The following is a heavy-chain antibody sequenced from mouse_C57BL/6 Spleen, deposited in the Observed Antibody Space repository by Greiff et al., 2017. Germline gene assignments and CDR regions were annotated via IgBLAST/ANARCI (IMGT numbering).Heavy chain of an antibody. Sequence: VQLQQPGAELVKPGASVKMSCKASGYTFTSYWITWVKQRPGQGLEWIGDIYPGSGSTNYNEKFKSKATLTVDTSSSTAYMQLSSLTSEDSAVYYCARAGITTVVDMFAYWGQGTLVTVSA. CDR2: IYPGSGST. V-gene: IGHV1-55*01. CDR3: ARAGITTVVDMFAY. D-gene: IGHD1-1*01. CDR1: GYTFTSYW. J-gene: IGHJ3*01.